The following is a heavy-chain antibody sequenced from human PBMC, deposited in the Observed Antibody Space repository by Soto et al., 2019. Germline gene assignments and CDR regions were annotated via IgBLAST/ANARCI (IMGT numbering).Heavy chain of an antibody. J-gene: IGHJ4*01. CDR2: ISYSGAT. D-gene: IGHD3-22*01. V-gene: IGHV4-39*01. CDR1: GGSISSTTYY. CDR3: ATDLYYYETTGFHFFLTLDY. Sequence: SETLSLTCAVSGGSISSTTYYWGWIRQPPGKGLEWIGTISYSGATYYNPSLKSRVTISVDTSNNQLFLKLTSVTAADTAVYYCATDLYYYETTGFHFFLTLDYWGQGALVTVSS.